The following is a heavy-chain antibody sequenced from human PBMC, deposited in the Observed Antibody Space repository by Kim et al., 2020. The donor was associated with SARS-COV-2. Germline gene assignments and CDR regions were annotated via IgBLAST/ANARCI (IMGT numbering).Heavy chain of an antibody. CDR1: GFDFSTSW. V-gene: IGHV3-74*01. CDR3: AKVGDYDSSGFYAFFRS. J-gene: IGHJ5*02. Sequence: GGSLRLSCAASGFDFSTSWMRWVLEAEGEALMGSSHSSVLGDVKAYACTVKGRNTNARENAKNTLHLQMNGLRTEDTAVYYCAKVGDYDSSGFYAFFRSWGQGTRVTVSS. CDR2: SSVLGDV. D-gene: IGHD3-22*01.